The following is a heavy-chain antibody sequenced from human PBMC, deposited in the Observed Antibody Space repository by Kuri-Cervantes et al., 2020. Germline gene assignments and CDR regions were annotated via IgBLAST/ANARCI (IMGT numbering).Heavy chain of an antibody. CDR2: IKEDGSEK. V-gene: IGHV3-7*01. Sequence: LSLTCAASGITFSSYSMNWVRQAPGKGLEWVANIKEDGSEKQYADSVKGRFTISRDNAKNSLSLQMDSLRAEDTAVYYCARRAGSGDYADHAFDIWGRGTVVTVSS. D-gene: IGHD4-17*01. CDR1: GITFSSYS. J-gene: IGHJ3*02. CDR3: ARRAGSGDYADHAFDI.